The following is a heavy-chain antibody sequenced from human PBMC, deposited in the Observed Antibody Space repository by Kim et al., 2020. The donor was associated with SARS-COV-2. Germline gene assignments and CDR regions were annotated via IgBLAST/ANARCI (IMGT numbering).Heavy chain of an antibody. CDR1: GFTFNNYA. CDR3: AARFGCQCDY. Sequence: GGSLRLSCTASGFTFNNYAMSWVRQAPGQGLEWISAVSGSGRTTYYVDSVKGRFTISRDNSKNTFYLQVDILRAEDTAVYCCAARFGCQCDYWGQGTLVTVSS. CDR2: VSGSGRTT. J-gene: IGHJ4*02. V-gene: IGHV3-23*01. D-gene: IGHD3-3*01.